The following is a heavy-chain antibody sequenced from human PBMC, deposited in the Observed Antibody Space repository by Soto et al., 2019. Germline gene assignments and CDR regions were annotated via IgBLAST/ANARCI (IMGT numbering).Heavy chain of an antibody. CDR3: ARVMYYYDSSPHPHWYFDI. D-gene: IGHD3-22*01. Sequence: PSETLSLTCTVSGGSISISHHYWEWIRQPTGKGLEWIGAVYYNGNTYYNPSLKSRVTISVDTSKNQFSLKLSSVTAADTAVYYCARVMYYYDSSPHPHWYFDIWGRGTLVTVSS. CDR2: VYYNGNT. CDR1: GGSISISHHY. J-gene: IGHJ2*01. V-gene: IGHV4-39*07.